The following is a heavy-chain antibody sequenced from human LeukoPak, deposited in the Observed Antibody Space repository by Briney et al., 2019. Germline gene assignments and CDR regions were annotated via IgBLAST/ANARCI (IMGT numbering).Heavy chain of an antibody. D-gene: IGHD1-26*01. CDR2: ISYDGSNK. CDR3: AKDYSGSYYEGGY. CDR1: GFTFSSYG. J-gene: IGHJ4*02. V-gene: IGHV3-30*18. Sequence: PGGSLRLSCAASGFTFSSYGMHWVRQAPGKGLEWVAVISYDGSNKYYADSVKGRFTISRDNSKNTLYLQMNSLRAEDTAVYYCAKDYSGSYYEGGYWGQGTLVTVSS.